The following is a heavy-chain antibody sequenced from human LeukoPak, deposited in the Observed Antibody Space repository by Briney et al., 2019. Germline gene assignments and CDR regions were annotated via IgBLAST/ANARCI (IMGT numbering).Heavy chain of an antibody. CDR1: GITLSSYA. V-gene: IGHV3-23*01. J-gene: IGHJ4*02. CDR3: AKMARNYYDSSGPLDY. Sequence: PGGSLRLSCAASGITLSSYAMSWVRQAPGKGLEWVSSISESGAGTYYADSVKGRFTISRDNSKNTLYLQMNSLRAEDTAVYYCAKMARNYYDSSGPLDYWGQGTLVTVSS. D-gene: IGHD3-22*01. CDR2: ISESGAGT.